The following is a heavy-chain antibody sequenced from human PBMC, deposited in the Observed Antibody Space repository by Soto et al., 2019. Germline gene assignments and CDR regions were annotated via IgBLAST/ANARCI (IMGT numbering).Heavy chain of an antibody. CDR1: GFTFSSYA. CDR3: AKVLKNLEWLLTEPFDY. Sequence: GGSLRLSCAASGFTFSSYAMSWVRQAPGKGLEWVSAISGSGGSTYYADSVKGRFTISRDNSKNTLYLQMNSLRAEDTAVYYCAKVLKNLEWLLTEPFDYWGQGTLVTVSS. J-gene: IGHJ4*02. V-gene: IGHV3-23*01. CDR2: ISGSGGST. D-gene: IGHD3-3*01.